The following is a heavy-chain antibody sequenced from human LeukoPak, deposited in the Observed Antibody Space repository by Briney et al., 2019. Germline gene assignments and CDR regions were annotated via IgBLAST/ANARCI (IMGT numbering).Heavy chain of an antibody. D-gene: IGHD2-15*01. CDR3: TTLLRDDP. V-gene: IGHV3-64D*06. Sequence: PGGSLRLSCSASGFTFGSFAMHWVRQAPGKGLEYVSAISSNGYNTYYADSVKGRLTISRDNSKNTLYLQMSGLRPEDTAVYYCTTLLRDDPWGQGTLVTVSS. J-gene: IGHJ5*02. CDR2: ISSNGYNT. CDR1: GFTFGSFA.